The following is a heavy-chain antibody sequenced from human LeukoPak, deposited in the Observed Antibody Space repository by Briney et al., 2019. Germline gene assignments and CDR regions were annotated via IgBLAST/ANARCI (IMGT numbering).Heavy chain of an antibody. CDR1: GFTFSSYE. V-gene: IGHV3-48*03. CDR2: ISSSGSTI. J-gene: IGHJ3*02. Sequence: GGSLRLSCAASGFTFSSYEMNWVRQAPGKGLEWVSYISSSGSTIYYADSVKGRFAISRDNAKNSLYLQMNSLRAEDTAVYYCARGNTKSGRDAFDIWGQGTMVTVSS. D-gene: IGHD1/OR15-1a*01. CDR3: ARGNTKSGRDAFDI.